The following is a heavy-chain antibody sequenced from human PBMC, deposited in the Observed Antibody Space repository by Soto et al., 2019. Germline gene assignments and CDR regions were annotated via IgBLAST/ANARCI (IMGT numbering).Heavy chain of an antibody. Sequence: GGSLRLSCAASGFTFSSYGMHWVRQAPGKGLEWVAVISYDGSNKYYADSVKGRFTISRDNSKNTLYLQMNSLRAEDTAVYYCAKISWGQTLTGTTNYYYGMDVWGQGTTVTVSS. J-gene: IGHJ6*02. CDR2: ISYDGSNK. D-gene: IGHD1-7*01. CDR1: GFTFSSYG. V-gene: IGHV3-30*18. CDR3: AKISWGQTLTGTTNYYYGMDV.